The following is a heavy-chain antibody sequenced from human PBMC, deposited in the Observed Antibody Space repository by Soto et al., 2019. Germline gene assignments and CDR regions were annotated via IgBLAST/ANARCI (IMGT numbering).Heavy chain of an antibody. V-gene: IGHV4-59*01. CDR2: IYHSGST. CDR3: ARVPAPGNSYYYYYIDV. D-gene: IGHD1-7*01. J-gene: IGHJ6*03. CDR1: GGSISSYY. Sequence: SETLSLTCTVSGGSISSYYWSWIRQPPGKGLEWIGHIYHSGSTNYNPSLKSRVTISVDTSKNRFSLKLSSVTPADTAVYYCARVPAPGNSYYYYYIDVWGKGTTVTVSS.